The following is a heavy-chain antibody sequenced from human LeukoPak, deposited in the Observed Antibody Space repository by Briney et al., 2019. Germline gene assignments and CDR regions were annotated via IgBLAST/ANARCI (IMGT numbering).Heavy chain of an antibody. CDR1: GFTLMTYA. J-gene: IGHJ4*02. CDR3: AKYYSNGSCEFDC. Sequence: PGGSLRLSCAASGFTLMTYAMSWVRQAPGKGLEWVSVIYSGGSTYYADSVKGRFTISRDNSKNTLYLQMNSLRAEDTAVYYCAKYYSNGSCEFDCWGQGTLVTVSS. CDR2: IYSGGST. D-gene: IGHD3-22*01. V-gene: IGHV3-66*01.